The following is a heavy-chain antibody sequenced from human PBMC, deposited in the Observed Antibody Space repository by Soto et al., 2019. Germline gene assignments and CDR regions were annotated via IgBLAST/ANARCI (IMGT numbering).Heavy chain of an antibody. J-gene: IGHJ4*02. CDR1: GGTFSSYA. CDR3: ARVGGYGSAS. D-gene: IGHD3-10*01. V-gene: IGHV1-69*01. Sequence: VQLVQSGAEVKKTGSSVKVSCKASGGTFSSYAINWVRQAPGQGFEWMGGIIPILRTANYAQKFQGRVTITADESTTTAYMELSSLRSEDTATYYCARVGGYGSASWGQGTLVTVSS. CDR2: IIPILRTA.